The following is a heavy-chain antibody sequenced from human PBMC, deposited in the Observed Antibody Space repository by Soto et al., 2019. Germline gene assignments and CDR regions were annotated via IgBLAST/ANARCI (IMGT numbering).Heavy chain of an antibody. Sequence: TLSLTPTVSGGSINSSRSYRGWIRQPPGKGLEWIGSIYYSGSTYYNPSLKSRVTISVDTSKNQFSLKLSSVTAADTAVYYCARYCISTSCYPNYYYGMDVWG. CDR1: GGSINSSRSY. CDR2: IYYSGST. D-gene: IGHD2-2*01. V-gene: IGHV4-39*01. J-gene: IGHJ6*02. CDR3: ARYCISTSCYPNYYYGMDV.